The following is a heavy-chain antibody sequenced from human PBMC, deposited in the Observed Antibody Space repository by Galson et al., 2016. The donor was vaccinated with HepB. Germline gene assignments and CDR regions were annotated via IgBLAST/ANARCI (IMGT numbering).Heavy chain of an antibody. Sequence: SLRLSCAGSGFTFSSYGMHWVRQAPGKGLEWVAAIRYDGTIKYYGDSVEGRFTISRDNSKNTPYLQMSSLRPEDSALYYCVKDTGFYFFDFWGQGIQVTVSS. CDR2: IRYDGTIK. J-gene: IGHJ4*02. D-gene: IGHD1-14*01. V-gene: IGHV3-30*18. CDR1: GFTFSSYG. CDR3: VKDTGFYFFDF.